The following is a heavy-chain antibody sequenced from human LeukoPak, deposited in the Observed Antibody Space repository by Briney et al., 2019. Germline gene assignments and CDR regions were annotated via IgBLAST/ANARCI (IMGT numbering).Heavy chain of an antibody. CDR3: AAGGAPGRFDY. V-gene: IGHV3-7*01. CDR1: GFTFRNRW. Sequence: GGSLRLSCAGSGFTFRNRWATWVRQAPGKGLEWVASTGQYGHDNDYVDSVRGRFTISRDFAKISLFLQMNRLRVEDTAVYYCAAGGAPGRFDYWGRGAPVTVSS. D-gene: IGHD6-13*01. J-gene: IGHJ4*02. CDR2: TGQYGHDN.